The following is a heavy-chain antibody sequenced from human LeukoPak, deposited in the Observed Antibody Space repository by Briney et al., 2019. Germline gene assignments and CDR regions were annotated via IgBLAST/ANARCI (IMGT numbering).Heavy chain of an antibody. D-gene: IGHD2-2*01. Sequence: ASETLSLTCTVSGGSISSGGYYWSWIRQHPGKGLEWIGYIYYSGSTYYNPPLKSRVTISVDTSKNQFSLKLSSVTAADTAVYYCARGWVVVVPAAYAFDIWGQGTMVTVSS. CDR3: ARGWVVVVPAAYAFDI. CDR1: GGSISSGGYY. V-gene: IGHV4-31*03. CDR2: IYYSGST. J-gene: IGHJ3*02.